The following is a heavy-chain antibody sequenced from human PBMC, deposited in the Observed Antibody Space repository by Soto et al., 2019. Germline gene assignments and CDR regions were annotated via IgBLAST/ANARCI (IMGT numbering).Heavy chain of an antibody. V-gene: IGHV2-5*01. CDR2: IFWNDDK. J-gene: IGHJ4*02. D-gene: IGHD6-6*01. CDR3: AHRVIGLAAPQIDS. CDR1: GFSLSASGVG. Sequence: QITLKESGPTLVKPTQTLTLTCTFSGFSLSASGVGVAWIRQPPGKALEWLALIFWNDDKFYTSSLRNRLTITKDTSKNQVILTLTNMEPEDAATYYCAHRVIGLAAPQIDSWGPGTLVTVSS.